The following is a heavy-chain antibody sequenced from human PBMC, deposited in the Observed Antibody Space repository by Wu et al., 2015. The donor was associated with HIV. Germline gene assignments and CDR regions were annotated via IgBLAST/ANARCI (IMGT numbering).Heavy chain of an antibody. Sequence: QVQLVQSGDEVKKPGASVKVSCKTSGFVFITYGIGWVRQAPGQGLEWMGWISAYNGHTNYAQKFQDRITMTTDTSTRTAYMELRTLRFDDTAAYYCAREQDTRGNSGWQTFDYWGQGTLVTVSS. CDR2: ISAYNGHT. CDR3: AREQDTRGNSGWQTFDY. D-gene: IGHD6-19*01. CDR1: GFVFITYG. J-gene: IGHJ4*02. V-gene: IGHV1-18*04.